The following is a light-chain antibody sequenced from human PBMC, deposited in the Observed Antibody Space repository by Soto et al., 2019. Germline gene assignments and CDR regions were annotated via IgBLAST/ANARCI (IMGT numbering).Light chain of an antibody. J-gene: IGLJ3*02. CDR1: SSNIGTNF. Sequence: QSVLTQPPSASGTPGQRVTISCSGSSSNIGTNFVYWYQQLPGTAPKLLIFSNAQRPSGVPDRFSGSRSGTAASLAISGLRSEDEADYYWAAWDDSLSGWVFGGGTKVTVL. CDR3: AAWDDSLSGWV. V-gene: IGLV1-47*02. CDR2: SNA.